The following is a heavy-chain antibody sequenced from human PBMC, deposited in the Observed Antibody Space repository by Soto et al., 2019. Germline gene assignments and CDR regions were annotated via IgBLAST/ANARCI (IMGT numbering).Heavy chain of an antibody. CDR1: GFSLTTSGVG. J-gene: IGHJ4*02. D-gene: IGHD3-9*01. CDR3: AHRGELLTGFSY. CDR2: IYWDDDK. Sequence: GSGPTLVNPTQTLTLTCTFSGFSLTTSGVGVGWIRQPPGKALEWLALIYWDDDKRYSPSLKSRLTVTKDTSKNQVVLTMTNLDPVDTGTYYCAHRGELLTGFSYWGQGTLVTVSS. V-gene: IGHV2-5*02.